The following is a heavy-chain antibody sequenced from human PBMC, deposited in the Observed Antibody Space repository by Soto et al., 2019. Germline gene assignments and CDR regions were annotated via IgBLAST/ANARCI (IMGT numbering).Heavy chain of an antibody. CDR3: ASTIKQGNYYYYGMDV. Sequence: GGSLRLSCAASGFTFSSYAMHWVRQAPGKGLEWVAVISYDGSNKYYADSVKGRFTISRDNSKNTLYLQMNSLRAEDTAVYYCASTIKQGNYYYYGMDVWGQGTTVTVSS. CDR1: GFTFSSYA. V-gene: IGHV3-30-3*01. D-gene: IGHD7-27*01. CDR2: ISYDGSNK. J-gene: IGHJ6*02.